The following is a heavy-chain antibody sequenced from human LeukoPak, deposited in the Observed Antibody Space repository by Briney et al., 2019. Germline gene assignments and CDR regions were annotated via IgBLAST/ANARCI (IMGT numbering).Heavy chain of an antibody. D-gene: IGHD5-24*01. J-gene: IGHJ6*03. CDR2: IYDSGST. V-gene: IGHV4-61*01. CDR1: GYSISSGYY. CDR3: AREMATGGYYYYYMDV. Sequence: SETLSLTCAVSGYSISSGYYWGWIRQPPGKGLEWIGYIYDSGSTNYNPSLKSRVIISVDTSKNQFSLRLSSVTAADTAVYYCAREMATGGYYYYYMDVWGKGTTVTVSS.